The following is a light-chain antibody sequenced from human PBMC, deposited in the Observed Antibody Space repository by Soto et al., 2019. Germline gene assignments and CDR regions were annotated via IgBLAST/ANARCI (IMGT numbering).Light chain of an antibody. CDR3: QPYNNYSPRT. Sequence: DIQMTQSPSTLSASVGDRVTITCRASQTSNWLAWYQQKPGKAPKLLIYKASSLESGVPSRFSGSESGTEFTLAIGSLQPDDFATYYCQPYNNYSPRTFGQGTMLEIK. CDR1: QTSNW. J-gene: IGKJ1*01. V-gene: IGKV1-5*03. CDR2: KAS.